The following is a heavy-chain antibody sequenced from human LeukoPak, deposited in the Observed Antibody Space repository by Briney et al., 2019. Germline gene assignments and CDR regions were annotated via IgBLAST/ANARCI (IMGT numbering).Heavy chain of an antibody. D-gene: IGHD3-10*01. CDR2: ISSSTSYK. V-gene: IGHV3-21*01. CDR3: ARDRSPGVVRGAYFDS. J-gene: IGHJ4*02. CDR1: GFTFSNYS. Sequence: GGSLRLSCAASGFTFSNYSMNWVRQAPGKGLEWVSSISSSTSYKYYADSVKGRFTISRDNAKNSLHLQMNSLRAEDTAVYYCARDRSPGVVRGAYFDSWGQGTLVTVSS.